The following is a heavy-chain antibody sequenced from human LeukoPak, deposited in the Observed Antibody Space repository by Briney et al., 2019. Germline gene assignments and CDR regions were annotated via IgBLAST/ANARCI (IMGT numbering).Heavy chain of an antibody. J-gene: IGHJ4*02. Sequence: GGSLRLSCAASGFTFSNYAMHWVRQAPGKGLGWVAVISSDGSNKYYADSVKGRFTISRDNSKNTLYLQINSLRAEDTAVYYCARALHDFWSGYHFDYWGQGTLVTVSS. CDR3: ARALHDFWSGYHFDY. CDR1: GFTFSNYA. D-gene: IGHD3-3*01. CDR2: ISSDGSNK. V-gene: IGHV3-30*04.